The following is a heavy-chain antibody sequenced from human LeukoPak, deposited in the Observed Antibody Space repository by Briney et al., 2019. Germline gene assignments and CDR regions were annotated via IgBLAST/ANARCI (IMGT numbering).Heavy chain of an antibody. Sequence: PSETLSLTCTVSGGSISSGDYYWSWIRQPPGKGLEWIGYIYYSGSTYYNPSLKSRVTISVDTSKNQFSLKMSSVTAADTAVYYCAREGCSGGSCQGFGSHRRQNNWFDPWGQGTLVTVSS. J-gene: IGHJ5*02. CDR3: AREGCSGGSCQGFGSHRRQNNWFDP. CDR2: IYYSGST. V-gene: IGHV4-30-4*01. CDR1: GGSISSGDYY. D-gene: IGHD2-15*01.